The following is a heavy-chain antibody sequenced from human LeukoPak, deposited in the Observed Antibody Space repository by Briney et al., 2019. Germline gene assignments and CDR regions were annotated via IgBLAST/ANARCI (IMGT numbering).Heavy chain of an antibody. CDR2: MNPNSGNT. Sequence: EASVKVSCXASGYTFTSYDINWVRQATGQGLEWMGWMNPNSGNTGYAQKFQGRVTITRNTSISTAYMELSSLRSEDTAVYYCARGQWYSSSESWFDPWGQGTLVTVSS. D-gene: IGHD6-13*01. V-gene: IGHV1-8*03. CDR1: GYTFTSYD. J-gene: IGHJ5*02. CDR3: ARGQWYSSSESWFDP.